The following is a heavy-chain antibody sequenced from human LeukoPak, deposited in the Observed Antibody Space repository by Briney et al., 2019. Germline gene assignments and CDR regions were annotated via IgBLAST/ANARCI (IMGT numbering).Heavy chain of an antibody. Sequence: PGESLKISCKGSGYSFTSYWIGWVRQLPGKGLEWMGIIYPGDSDTRYSPSFQGQVTISADKSISTAYLQWSSLKASDTAMYYCARGDTNGYYYSDAFDVWGQGTMVTVSS. D-gene: IGHD3-22*01. V-gene: IGHV5-51*01. CDR1: GYSFTSYW. CDR3: ARGDTNGYYYSDAFDV. J-gene: IGHJ3*01. CDR2: IYPGDSDT.